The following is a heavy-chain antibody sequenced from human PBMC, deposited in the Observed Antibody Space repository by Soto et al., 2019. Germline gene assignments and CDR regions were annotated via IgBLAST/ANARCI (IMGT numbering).Heavy chain of an antibody. CDR3: ARDSTRRGACDI. V-gene: IGHV4-34*01. Sequence: PSETPSLTCAVYNGSFSFYCWTWIRQPPGEGLEWIGEINHSGSTNYNPSLKSRVTMSVDTSKNQFSLKLSSVTAADTAVYYCARDSTRRGACDIWGQGTMVTVSS. D-gene: IGHD4-4*01. CDR2: INHSGST. J-gene: IGHJ3*02. CDR1: NGSFSFYC.